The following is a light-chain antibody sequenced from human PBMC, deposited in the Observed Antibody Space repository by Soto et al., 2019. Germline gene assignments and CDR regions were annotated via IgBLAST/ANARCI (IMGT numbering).Light chain of an antibody. V-gene: IGKV1-12*01. CDR3: QQANSFPLT. Sequence: DIQLTQSPSSLSASLGDRVTITCRASQGVSKWLAWYQQKPGKAPILLIHGASSLQSGVPSRFRGSGSGTDFTLTITSLQPEDIEPYYCQQANSFPLTFGQGTRLEIK. J-gene: IGKJ5*01. CDR1: QGVSKW. CDR2: GAS.